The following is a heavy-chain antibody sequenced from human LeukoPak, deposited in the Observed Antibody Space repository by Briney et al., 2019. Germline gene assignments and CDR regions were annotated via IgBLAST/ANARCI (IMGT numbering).Heavy chain of an antibody. CDR3: ARDEFRPGEVVVIIY. Sequence: LLGRSLRLSCAASGFTFSSYAMHWVRQAPGKGLEWVAVISYDGSNKYYADSVKGRFTISRDNSKNTLYLQMNSLRAEDTAVYYCARDEFRPGEVVVIIYWGQGTLVTVSS. CDR1: GFTFSSYA. D-gene: IGHD3-22*01. J-gene: IGHJ4*02. V-gene: IGHV3-30-3*01. CDR2: ISYDGSNK.